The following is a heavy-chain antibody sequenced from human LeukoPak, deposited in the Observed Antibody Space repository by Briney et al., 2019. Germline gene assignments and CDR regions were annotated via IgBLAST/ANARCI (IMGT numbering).Heavy chain of an antibody. CDR3: AREGRGDYFDY. Sequence: SETLSLTCTVSGGSISGYSWTWIRQPPGKGLEWIGYIYYTGSTNYNPSLKSRVTISVDTSKSQFSLKVNSVTAADAAVYYCAREGRGDYFDYWGQGTLVTVSS. V-gene: IGHV4-59*01. CDR2: IYYTGST. CDR1: GGSISGYS. J-gene: IGHJ4*02.